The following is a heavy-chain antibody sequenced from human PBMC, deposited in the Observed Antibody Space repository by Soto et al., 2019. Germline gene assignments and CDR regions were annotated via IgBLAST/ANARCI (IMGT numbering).Heavy chain of an antibody. CDR1: GFTFSSHA. J-gene: IGHJ3*02. D-gene: IGHD3-22*01. V-gene: IGHV3-30*18. CDR3: AKDARDYYDSSGYYYPDAFDI. CDR2: ISYDGSNK. Sequence: GGSLRLSCAASGFTFSSHAMSWVRQAPGKGLEWVAVISYDGSNKYYADSVKGRFTISRDNSKNTLYLQMNSLRAEDTAVYYCAKDARDYYDSSGYYYPDAFDIWGQGTMVTVSS.